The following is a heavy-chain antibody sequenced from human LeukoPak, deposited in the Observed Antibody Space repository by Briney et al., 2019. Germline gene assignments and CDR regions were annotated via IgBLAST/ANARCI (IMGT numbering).Heavy chain of an antibody. J-gene: IGHJ4*02. V-gene: IGHV3-30*18. CDR1: GFTFSSYG. Sequence: GGSLRLSCAASGFTFSSYGMHWVRQAPGKGLEWVAVISYDGRNKYYADSVKGRFTISRDNSDNTLYLQMNNLRAEDTAVYYCAKDRLSAHLDYWGQGTLVTVSS. CDR3: AKDRLSAHLDY. CDR2: ISYDGRNK.